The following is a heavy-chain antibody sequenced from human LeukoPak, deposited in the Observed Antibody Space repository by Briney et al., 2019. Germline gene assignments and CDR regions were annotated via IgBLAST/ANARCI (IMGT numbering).Heavy chain of an antibody. V-gene: IGHV4-34*01. D-gene: IGHD6-19*01. Sequence: ASETLSLTCGVYGGSFSGYYWSWVRQPPGKGLEWIGENNHSGSTNYNPSLKSRVTISVDTSKSQFSLKLTSVTAADTAAYYCARGRRQWLEPPSDYYFYMDVGGKGTTVTVSS. J-gene: IGHJ6*03. CDR1: GGSFSGYY. CDR2: NNHSGST. CDR3: ARGRRQWLEPPSDYYFYMDV.